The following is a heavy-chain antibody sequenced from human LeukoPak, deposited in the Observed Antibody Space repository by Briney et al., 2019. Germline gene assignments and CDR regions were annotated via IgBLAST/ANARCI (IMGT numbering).Heavy chain of an antibody. CDR3: ARRYYYGSGRGYFDY. J-gene: IGHJ4*02. V-gene: IGHV5-51*01. Sequence: GESLKISCMGSGYSFTSYWIGWVRQMPGKGLEWMGIIYPGDSDTRYGPSFQGQVTISADKSISTAYLQWSSLKASDTAMYYCARRYYYGSGRGYFDYWGQGTLVTVSS. CDR2: IYPGDSDT. D-gene: IGHD3-10*01. CDR1: GYSFTSYW.